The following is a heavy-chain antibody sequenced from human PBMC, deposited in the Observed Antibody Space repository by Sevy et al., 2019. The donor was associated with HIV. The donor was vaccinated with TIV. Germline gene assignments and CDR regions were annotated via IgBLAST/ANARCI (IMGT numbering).Heavy chain of an antibody. V-gene: IGHV1-69*13. D-gene: IGHD3-22*01. J-gene: IGHJ4*02. Sequence: ASVKVSCKASGGTFSSYAISWVRQAPGQGLEWVGGIIPIFGTANYAKKFQGRVTITEEESTSTAYMELSSLGSEDTAVYYCARDGDSSGYPGWGQGTLVTVSS. CDR3: ARDGDSSGYPG. CDR1: GGTFSSYA. CDR2: IIPIFGTA.